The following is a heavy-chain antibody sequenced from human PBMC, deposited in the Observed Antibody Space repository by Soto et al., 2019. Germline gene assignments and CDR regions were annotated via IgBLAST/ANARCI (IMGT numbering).Heavy chain of an antibody. CDR3: ARAYGSGSYYYYGMDV. V-gene: IGHV1-46*01. J-gene: IGHJ6*02. D-gene: IGHD3-10*01. CDR2: INPSGGST. CDR1: GYTFTSYY. Sequence: ASVKVSCKASGYTFTSYYMHWVRQTPGQGLEWMGIINPSGGSTSYAQKFQGRVTMTRDTSTSTVYMELSSLRSEDTAVYYCARAYGSGSYYYYGMDVWGQGPTLPVSS.